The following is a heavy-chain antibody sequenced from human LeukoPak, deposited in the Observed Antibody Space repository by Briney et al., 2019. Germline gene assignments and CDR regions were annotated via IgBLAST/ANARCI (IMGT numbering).Heavy chain of an antibody. J-gene: IGHJ4*02. Sequence: PSETLSLTCTVSGGSISSYYWSWIRQPAGKGLEWIGRIYTSGSTNYNPSLKSRVTVSVDTSKNQFSLKLSSVTAADTAVYYCAAYDSWTQYDYWGQGTLVTVSS. V-gene: IGHV4-4*07. CDR3: AAYDSWTQYDY. CDR1: GGSISSYY. D-gene: IGHD5-18*01. CDR2: IYTSGST.